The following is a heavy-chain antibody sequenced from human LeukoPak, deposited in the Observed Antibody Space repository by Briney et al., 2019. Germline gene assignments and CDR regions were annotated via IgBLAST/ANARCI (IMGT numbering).Heavy chain of an antibody. V-gene: IGHV3-23*01. CDR1: GFSVSSYA. D-gene: IGHD6-19*01. CDR2: ISGSGDNT. J-gene: IGHJ4*02. CDR3: AKRSGYTTGWFFDF. Sequence: GGYLKRYGAASGFSVSSYAMSWVRQAPGKGLEWVSSISGSGDNTYYAESVKGRFTISRDNSKNTLFLQMNSLRAEDTAVFYCAKRSGYTTGWFFDFWGQGTLVTVSS.